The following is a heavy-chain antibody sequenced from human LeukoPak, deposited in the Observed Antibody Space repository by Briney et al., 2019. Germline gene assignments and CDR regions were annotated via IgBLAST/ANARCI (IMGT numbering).Heavy chain of an antibody. V-gene: IGHV3-20*04. CDR3: ARVTYNWNLTYYYYMDV. J-gene: IGHJ6*03. CDR2: INWNGGST. Sequence: PGRSLRLSCAASGFTFDDYGMSWVRQAPGKGLEWVSGINWNGGSTGYADSVKGRFTISRDNAKNSLYLQMNSLRAEDTALYYCARVTYNWNLTYYYYMDVWGKGTTVTVSS. D-gene: IGHD1-20*01. CDR1: GFTFDDYG.